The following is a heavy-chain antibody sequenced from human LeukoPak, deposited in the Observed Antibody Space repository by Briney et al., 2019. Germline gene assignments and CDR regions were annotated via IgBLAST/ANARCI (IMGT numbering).Heavy chain of an antibody. CDR2: INLNSGGT. V-gene: IGHV1-2*02. D-gene: IGHD3-10*01. CDR3: ARVANPITMVRGVNWFDP. CDR1: GYTFTGYY. J-gene: IGHJ5*02. Sequence: ASVKVSCKASGYTFTGYYMHWVRQAPGQGLEWMRWINLNSGGTNYAQKFQGRVTMTRDTSISTAYMELSRLRSDDTAVYYCARVANPITMVRGVNWFDPWGQGTLVTVSS.